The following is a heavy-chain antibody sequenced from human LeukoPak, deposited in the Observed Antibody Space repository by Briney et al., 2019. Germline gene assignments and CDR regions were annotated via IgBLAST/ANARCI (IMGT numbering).Heavy chain of an antibody. CDR2: ISSSGGST. CDR1: GFTFSSYG. Sequence: GGSLRLSCAGSGFTFSSYGMSWVRQAPGKGLEWVSAISSSGGSTYYADSVKGRFTISRDSSKNTLYLQMNSLRAEDTAIYYCAKGEIRGWGQGTLVTVSS. J-gene: IGHJ4*02. CDR3: AKGEIRG. V-gene: IGHV3-23*01.